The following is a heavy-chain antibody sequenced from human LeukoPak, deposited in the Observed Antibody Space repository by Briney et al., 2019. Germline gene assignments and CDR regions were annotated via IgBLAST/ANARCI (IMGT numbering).Heavy chain of an antibody. D-gene: IGHD2-15*01. J-gene: IGHJ3*02. Sequence: GGSLRLSCTASGFTFSGYEMNWVRQAPGKGLEWVSVFYSGGSTYYADSVKGRFTSSRDNAKNTLYLQMNSLRAEDTAVYYCAREGVGYPDAFDIWGQGTMVTVSS. CDR2: FYSGGST. V-gene: IGHV3-53*01. CDR1: GFTFSGYE. CDR3: AREGVGYPDAFDI.